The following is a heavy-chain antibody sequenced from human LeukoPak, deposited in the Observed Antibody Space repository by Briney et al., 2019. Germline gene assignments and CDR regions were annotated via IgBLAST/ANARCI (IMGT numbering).Heavy chain of an antibody. Sequence: GESLQISCKASGYTFTSYWIGWVRQMPGKGLEWMGIIYGGDSKTRYSPSFQGQVTISADKSINTAYLQWNSLKASDSALYYCTRLDPSWLVFDYWGQGTLVTVSS. V-gene: IGHV5-51*01. CDR3: TRLDPSWLVFDY. CDR2: IYGGDSKT. D-gene: IGHD6-19*01. CDR1: GYTFTSYW. J-gene: IGHJ4*02.